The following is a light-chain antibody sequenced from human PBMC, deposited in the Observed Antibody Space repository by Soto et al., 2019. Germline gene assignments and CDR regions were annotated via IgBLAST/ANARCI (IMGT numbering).Light chain of an antibody. J-gene: IGLJ2*01. Sequence: QSVLTQPASVSGTPGQSITVSYIGTSSDIGRYNYVSWYQQHPGRAPKLIIRDVSSRPSGVPARFSGSKSGSSASLTISGLQVEDEAYYFCSSYASNNAQLFGGGTKLTVL. CDR3: SSYASNNAQL. V-gene: IGLV2-14*03. CDR1: SSDIGRYNY. CDR2: DVS.